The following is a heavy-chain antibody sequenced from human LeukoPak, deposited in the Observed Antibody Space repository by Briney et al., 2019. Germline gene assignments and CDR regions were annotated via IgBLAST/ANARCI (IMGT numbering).Heavy chain of an antibody. CDR1: GFTFSSYD. CDR2: ISSSSSYI. Sequence: GGSLRLSCAASGFTFSSYDMHWVRQAPGKGLEWVSSISSSSSYIYYADSVKGRFTISRDNAKNSLYLQMNSLRAEDTAVYYCAKDYSKTSYYGSGTYYRPNWFDPWGQGTLVTVSS. J-gene: IGHJ5*02. CDR3: AKDYSKTSYYGSGTYYRPNWFDP. D-gene: IGHD3-10*01. V-gene: IGHV3-21*01.